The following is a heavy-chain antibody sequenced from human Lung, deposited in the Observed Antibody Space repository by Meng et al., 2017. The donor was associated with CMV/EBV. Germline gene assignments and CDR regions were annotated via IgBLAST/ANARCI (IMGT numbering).Heavy chain of an antibody. CDR2: IRYDGSNK. CDR1: GFTFSSYG. J-gene: IGHJ4*02. Sequence: GGSLRLXCAASGFTFSSYGMHWVRQAPGKGLEWVAFIRYDGSNKYYADSVKGRFTISRDNSKNTLYMQMNSLRTEDTTVYYCAKGVSQCSSTSCSNFDYWGQGXLVTVSS. V-gene: IGHV3-30*02. D-gene: IGHD2-2*01. CDR3: AKGVSQCSSTSCSNFDY.